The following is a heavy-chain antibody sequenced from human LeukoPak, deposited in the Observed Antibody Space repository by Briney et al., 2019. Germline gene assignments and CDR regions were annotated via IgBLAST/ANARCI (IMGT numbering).Heavy chain of an antibody. CDR3: AKALYYYDSSGYYGY. CDR2: ISWNSGSI. J-gene: IGHJ4*02. D-gene: IGHD3-22*01. CDR1: GFTFDDYA. V-gene: IGHV3-9*01. Sequence: GGSLRLSCAASGFTFDDYAMHWVRQAPGKGLEWVSGISWNSGSIGYADSVKGRFTISRDNAKNSLYLQMNSLRAEDTALYYCAKALYYYDSSGYYGYWGQGTLSPSPQ.